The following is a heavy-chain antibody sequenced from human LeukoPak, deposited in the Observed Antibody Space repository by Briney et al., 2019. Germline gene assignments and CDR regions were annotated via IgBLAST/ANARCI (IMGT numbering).Heavy chain of an antibody. V-gene: IGHV4-39*07. Sequence: SETLSLTCTVSGGSISSSSYYWGWIRQPPGKGLEWIGSIYYSGSTYYNPSLKSRVTISVDKSKNQFSLKLSSVTAADTAVYYCARDVYCGGDCYSGWFDPWGQGTLVTVSS. CDR1: GGSISSSSYY. D-gene: IGHD2-21*02. CDR3: ARDVYCGGDCYSGWFDP. CDR2: IYYSGST. J-gene: IGHJ5*02.